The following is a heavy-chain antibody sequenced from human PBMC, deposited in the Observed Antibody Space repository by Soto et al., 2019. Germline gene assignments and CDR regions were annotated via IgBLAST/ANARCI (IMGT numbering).Heavy chain of an antibody. D-gene: IGHD3-10*01. CDR2: ITYDGSDK. V-gene: IGHV3-30*03. J-gene: IGHJ4*02. CDR1: GFPFTTYG. CDR3: VGGQYYFDY. Sequence: QVQLVESGAGVVQPGRSLRLSCAASGFPFTTYGMHWVREGPDKGLEWVAVITYDGSDKYYADSVKGRFTISRDNSTNTLYVQMNSLRPEETALYYCVGGQYYFDYRGKGTLVIASS.